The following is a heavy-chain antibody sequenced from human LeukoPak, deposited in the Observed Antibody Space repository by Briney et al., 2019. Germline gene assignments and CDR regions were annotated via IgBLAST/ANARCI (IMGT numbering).Heavy chain of an antibody. D-gene: IGHD2-2*01. CDR1: GFTFSDYS. J-gene: IGHJ4*02. V-gene: IGHV3-48*02. CDR2: ISSSRSTI. Sequence: GGSLRLSCAASGFTFSDYSMNWVRQAPGKGLEWVSYISSSRSTIYYADSVKGRFTISRDNAKNSLYLQMNSLRDEDTAVYYCARDCSSTSCYEPRYWGQGTLVTVSS. CDR3: ARDCSSTSCYEPRY.